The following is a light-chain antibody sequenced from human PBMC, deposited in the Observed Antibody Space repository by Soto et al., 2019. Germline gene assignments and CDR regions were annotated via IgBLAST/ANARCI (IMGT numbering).Light chain of an antibody. Sequence: EILMTQSPATLAVSPGDTATLTCRASQSVSSNLAWYQQKPGQAPRLLIYGASTRATGIPARFSGSGSGTEFTLTISSLQSEDFAVYYCQQYNNWPLTFGQGTRLEIK. CDR1: QSVSSN. CDR2: GAS. CDR3: QQYNNWPLT. V-gene: IGKV3-15*01. J-gene: IGKJ5*01.